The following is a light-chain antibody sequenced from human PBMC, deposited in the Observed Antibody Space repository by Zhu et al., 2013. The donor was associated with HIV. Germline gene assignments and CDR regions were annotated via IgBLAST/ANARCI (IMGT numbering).Light chain of an antibody. J-gene: IGKJ4*01. Sequence: EIVLTQSPVTLSLSPGDRATLSCRASQSVASNYLSWYQQKRGQAPRLLIYRASNRATGVPDRFSGSGSVRDFTLTISRLEPEDFAVYYCQQYGRSVTFGGGTKVEIK. CDR1: QSVASNY. CDR2: RAS. V-gene: IGKV3-20*01. CDR3: QQYGRSVT.